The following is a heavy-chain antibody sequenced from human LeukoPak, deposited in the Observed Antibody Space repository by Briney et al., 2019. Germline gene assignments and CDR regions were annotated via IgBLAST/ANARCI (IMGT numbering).Heavy chain of an antibody. CDR1: GFTFDDYT. CDR2: ISWDGGST. Sequence: GGSLRLSCAASGFTFDDYTMHWVRQAPGKGLEWVSLISWDGGSTYYADSVRGRFTISRDNSKNSLYLQMNSLGTEDTAFYYCAKEGRSSSWYYFDYWGQGTLVTVSS. J-gene: IGHJ4*02. CDR3: AKEGRSSSWYYFDY. D-gene: IGHD6-13*01. V-gene: IGHV3-43*01.